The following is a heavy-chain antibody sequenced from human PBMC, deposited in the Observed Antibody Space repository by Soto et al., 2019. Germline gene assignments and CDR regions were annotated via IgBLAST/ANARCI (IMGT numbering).Heavy chain of an antibody. V-gene: IGHV1-18*01. D-gene: IGHD2-2*01. CDR3: ARDDCSSTSCYPKQIDY. J-gene: IGHJ4*02. Sequence: ASVKVSCKASGYTFTSYGISWVRQAPGQGLEWMGWISAYNGNTNYAQKLQGRVTMSTDTSTSTAYMELRSLRSDDTAVYYCARDDCSSTSCYPKQIDYWGQGTLVTVSS. CDR2: ISAYNGNT. CDR1: GYTFTSYG.